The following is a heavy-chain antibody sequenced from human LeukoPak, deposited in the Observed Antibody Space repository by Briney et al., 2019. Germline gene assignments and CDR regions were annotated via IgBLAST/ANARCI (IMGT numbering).Heavy chain of an antibody. J-gene: IGHJ4*02. CDR1: GASVGRGAHF. V-gene: IGHV4-30-2*01. CDR2: IYQSGST. CDR3: ARDGVTTADTLDY. D-gene: IGHD4-17*01. Sequence: SETLSLTCTVSGGSVSGASVGRGAHFWNWIRQAPGKGLEWIGYIYQSGSTYFNPSLKSRVSISIDTSKNQFSLKLSSVTAADTAVYYCARDGVTTADTLDYWGQGTLVTVSS.